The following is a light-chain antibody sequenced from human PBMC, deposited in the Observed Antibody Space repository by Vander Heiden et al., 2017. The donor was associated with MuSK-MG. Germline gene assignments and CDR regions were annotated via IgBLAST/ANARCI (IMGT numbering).Light chain of an antibody. CDR2: AAS. V-gene: IGKV1-39*01. Sequence: IHITQSPSSLSASVGDRVTITCRASQGISSYLDWYQQKLGKAPNLLIYAASSLQSGVPSRFSGSGSGTDFTLTISSLQPEDVATYYCQQSYSTPWTFGQGTKVEIK. CDR3: QQSYSTPWT. CDR1: QGISSY. J-gene: IGKJ1*01.